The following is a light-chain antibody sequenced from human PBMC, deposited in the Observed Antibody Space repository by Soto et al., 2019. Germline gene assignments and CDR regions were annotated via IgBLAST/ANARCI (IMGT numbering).Light chain of an antibody. Sequence: DIQMTQSPSSLSASVGDRVIITCRASQSISNFLNWYQQKPGKAPNLLIYAVSNLQSGVPSRFSGSGSGTDFTLTISSLQPEDFATYYCQQSYSTPKTFGQGTKVDIK. J-gene: IGKJ1*01. CDR3: QQSYSTPKT. V-gene: IGKV1-39*01. CDR1: QSISNF. CDR2: AVS.